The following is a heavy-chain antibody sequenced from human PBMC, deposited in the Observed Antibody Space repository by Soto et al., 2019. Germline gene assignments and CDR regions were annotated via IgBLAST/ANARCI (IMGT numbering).Heavy chain of an antibody. J-gene: IGHJ4*02. CDR2: SHHSGSA. V-gene: IGHV4-4*02. Sequence: QVQLQESGPGRVKPSGTLSLTCAVSGDSISSSKWWTWVRQPPGKGLEWIGESHHSGSANYNPSRKSRVTISVDKSKNQFSLNLSSVTAADTAVYYCARRGYYYDSSGYPWGQGTLVTVSS. D-gene: IGHD3-22*01. CDR3: ARRGYYYDSSGYP. CDR1: GDSISSSKW.